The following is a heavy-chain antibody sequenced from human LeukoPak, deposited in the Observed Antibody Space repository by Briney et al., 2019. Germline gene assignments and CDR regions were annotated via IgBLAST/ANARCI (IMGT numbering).Heavy chain of an antibody. CDR1: GFTFSDHY. CDR3: ARGNGTAVAGTRGAFDI. CDR2: TRNKANSYTT. V-gene: IGHV3-72*01. D-gene: IGHD6-19*01. Sequence: GGSLRLSCAASGFTFSDHYMDWVRQAPGKGLEWVGRTRNKANSYTTEYAASVKGRFTISRDDSKNSLYLQMNSLKTEDTAVYYCARGNGTAVAGTRGAFDIWGQGTMVTVSS. J-gene: IGHJ3*02.